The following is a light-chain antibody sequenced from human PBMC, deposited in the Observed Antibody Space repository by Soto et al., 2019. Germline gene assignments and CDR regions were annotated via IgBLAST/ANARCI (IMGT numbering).Light chain of an antibody. J-gene: IGKJ4*01. Sequence: DIVMTQTPLSLSVTPGQPASISCKSSQSLLHSNGKTYLSWYLQKPGQPQQLLIYELSNRFSVVPDRFSGSGSGKDFTLKISRVEAEDVGVYYCMQNKQLPVTFGGGTKVEIK. CDR3: MQNKQLPVT. CDR2: ELS. V-gene: IGKV2D-29*01. CDR1: QSLLHSNGKTY.